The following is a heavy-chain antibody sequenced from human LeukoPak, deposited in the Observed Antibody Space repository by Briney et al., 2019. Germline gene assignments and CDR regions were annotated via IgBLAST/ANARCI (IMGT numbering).Heavy chain of an antibody. CDR2: ISGGGDTI. V-gene: IGHV3-48*01. J-gene: IGHJ4*01. Sequence: PGGSLRLSCAASGFTFSTYSMNWVRQAPGKGLEWVAAISGGGDTIYYADSVKGRFTISRDKARNSLYLQMNSLRVEDTAMYYCARDHRYAFDNWGHGTLVTVSS. D-gene: IGHD5-12*01. CDR3: ARDHRYAFDN. CDR1: GFTFSTYS.